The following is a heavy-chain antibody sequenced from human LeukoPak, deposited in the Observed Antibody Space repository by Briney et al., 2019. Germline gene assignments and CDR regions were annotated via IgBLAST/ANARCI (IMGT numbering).Heavy chain of an antibody. V-gene: IGHV3-33*01. D-gene: IGHD6-19*01. CDR2: IWYDGSNK. Sequence: PGGSLRLSCAASGFTFSSYGMHWVRQAPGKGLEWVAVIWYDGSNKYYADSVKGRFTISRDNSKDTLYLQMNSLRAGDTAVYYCARGSNPYSSGLIDYWGLGALVTVSS. CDR3: ARGSNPYSSGLIDY. CDR1: GFTFSSYG. J-gene: IGHJ4*02.